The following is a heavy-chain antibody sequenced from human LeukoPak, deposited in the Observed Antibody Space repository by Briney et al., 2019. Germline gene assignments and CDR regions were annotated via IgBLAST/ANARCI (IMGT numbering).Heavy chain of an antibody. J-gene: IGHJ5*02. CDR2: INPNSGGT. D-gene: IGHD6-13*01. Sequence: GASVKVSCKASGYTFTGYYMHWVRQAPGQGLEWMGWINPNSGGTNYALKFQGRVTMTRDTSISTAYMELSRLRSDDTAVCYCARDIVAARFDPWGQGTLVTVSS. CDR1: GYTFTGYY. V-gene: IGHV1-2*02. CDR3: ARDIVAARFDP.